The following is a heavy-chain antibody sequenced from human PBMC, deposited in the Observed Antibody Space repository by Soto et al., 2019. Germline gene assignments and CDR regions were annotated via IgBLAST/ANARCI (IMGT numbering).Heavy chain of an antibody. Sequence: QLQLQESGPGLVKPSETLSLTCTVSGGSISSSSYYWGWIRQPPGKGLEWIGSIYYSGSTYYNPSLTSRVTISVDTSKNQFSLKLSSVTAADTAVYYCASTLVPAASPIFDYWGQGTLVTVSS. V-gene: IGHV4-39*01. J-gene: IGHJ4*02. CDR2: IYYSGST. D-gene: IGHD2-2*01. CDR3: ASTLVPAASPIFDY. CDR1: GGSISSSSYY.